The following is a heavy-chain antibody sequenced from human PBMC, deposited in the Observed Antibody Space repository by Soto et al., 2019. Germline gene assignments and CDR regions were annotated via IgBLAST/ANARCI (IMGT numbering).Heavy chain of an antibody. CDR3: EKRIPVEAMEYYYSGMDV. D-gene: IGHD5-18*01. J-gene: IGHJ6*02. CDR2: ISGSGGST. V-gene: IGHV3-23*01. Sequence: GSLRLSCRTSGLTFRTYLMSWVRQAPGKGLEWVSGISGSGGSTFYAGSVKGRFTISRDNSKNTLRLQMNSLKAEDTAVYYCEKRIPVEAMEYYYSGMDVWGQGTPVSVCS. CDR1: GLTFRTYL.